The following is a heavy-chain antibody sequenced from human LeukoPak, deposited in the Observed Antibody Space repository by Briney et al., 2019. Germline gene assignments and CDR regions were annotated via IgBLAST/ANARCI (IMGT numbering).Heavy chain of an antibody. V-gene: IGHV1-24*01. CDR1: GYTLTELS. CDR3: ATAGGIVVVPAAFDY. D-gene: IGHD2-2*01. J-gene: IGHJ4*02. Sequence: ASVKVSCKVSGYTLTELSMHWVRQAPGKGLEWMGGFDPEDGETIYAQKFQGRVTMTKDTSTDTPYMELSSLRSEDTAVYYCATAGGIVVVPAAFDYWGQGTLVTVSS. CDR2: FDPEDGET.